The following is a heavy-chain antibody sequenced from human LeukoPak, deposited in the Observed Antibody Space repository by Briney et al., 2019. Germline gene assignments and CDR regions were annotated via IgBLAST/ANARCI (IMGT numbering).Heavy chain of an antibody. J-gene: IGHJ4*02. CDR1: GGSISSYY. D-gene: IGHD3-22*01. CDR2: IYYSGST. CDR3: AKDLQSHYELYYFDY. V-gene: IGHV4-59*01. Sequence: PSETLSLTCTVSGGSISSYYWSWIRQPPGKGLEWIGYIYYSGSTNYNPSLKSRVTISVDTSKNQFSLKLSSVTAADTAVYYCAKDLQSHYELYYFDYWGQGTLVTVSS.